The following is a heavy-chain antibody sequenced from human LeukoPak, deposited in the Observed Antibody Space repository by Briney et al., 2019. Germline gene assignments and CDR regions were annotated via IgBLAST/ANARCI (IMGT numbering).Heavy chain of an antibody. D-gene: IGHD5-24*01. CDR2: TYYRSKWYN. V-gene: IGHV6-1*01. CDR1: GDSVSSKSAA. CDR3: ARGVEVATLNSYYYYYGMDV. Sequence: SQTLSLTCAISGDSVSSKSAAWNWIRQSPSRGLEWLGSTYYRSKWYNDYAVSVKSRITINPDTSKNQFSLQLNSVTPEDTAVYYCARGVEVATLNSYYYYYGMDVWGQGTTVTVSS. J-gene: IGHJ6*02.